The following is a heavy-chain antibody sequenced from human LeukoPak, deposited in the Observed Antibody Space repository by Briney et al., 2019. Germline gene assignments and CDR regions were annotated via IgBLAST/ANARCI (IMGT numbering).Heavy chain of an antibody. J-gene: IGHJ4*02. Sequence: GGSLRLSCAASGFTFSSYGMHWVRQAPGKGLEWVAVIWYDGSNKYYADSVKGRFTISRDNSKNTLYLQMNSLRAEDTAVYYCARGLSGWYPFDYWGQGTLVTVSS. D-gene: IGHD6-19*01. CDR3: ARGLSGWYPFDY. CDR2: IWYDGSNK. CDR1: GFTFSSYG. V-gene: IGHV3-33*01.